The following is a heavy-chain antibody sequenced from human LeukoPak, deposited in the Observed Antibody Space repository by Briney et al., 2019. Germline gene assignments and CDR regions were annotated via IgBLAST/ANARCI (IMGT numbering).Heavy chain of an antibody. CDR1: GFTFSSYG. D-gene: IGHD3-22*01. J-gene: IGHJ4*02. V-gene: IGHV3-30*02. CDR3: ATNYYDSSGYYRGYYFDY. Sequence: PGGSLRLSCAASGFTFSSYGMHWVRQAPGKGLEWVAVIWYDGSNKYYADSVKGRFTISRDNSKNTLYLQMNSLRAEDTAVYYCATNYYDSSGYYRGYYFDYWGQGTLVTVSS. CDR2: IWYDGSNK.